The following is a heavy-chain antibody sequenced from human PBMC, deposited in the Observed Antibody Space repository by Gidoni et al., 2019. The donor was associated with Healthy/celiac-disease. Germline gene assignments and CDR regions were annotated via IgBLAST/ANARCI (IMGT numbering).Heavy chain of an antibody. CDR1: GGSFSGYY. CDR3: ARMTYYDFWSGYYPHHYFDY. Sequence: QVQLQQWGAGLWKPSETLSLTCAVYGGSFSGYYWSWIRQPPGKGLEWIGEINHSGSTNYNPSLKSRVTISVDTSKNQFSLKLSSVTAADTAVYYCARMTYYDFWSGYYPHHYFDYWGQGTLVTVSS. CDR2: INHSGST. J-gene: IGHJ4*02. V-gene: IGHV4-34*01. D-gene: IGHD3-3*01.